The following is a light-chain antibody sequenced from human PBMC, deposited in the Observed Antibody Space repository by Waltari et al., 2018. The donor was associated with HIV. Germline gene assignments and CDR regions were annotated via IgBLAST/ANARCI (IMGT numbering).Light chain of an antibody. CDR2: EVS. Sequence: QSALTQPASVSGSPGQSTTIPCTGTTSDAGTYDFVSWYQQHPCKAPKLIIFEVSERPSGVSDRFSGSKSGNTASLTISGLQADDEADYYCCSFAASSTLLFGGGTRLTVL. CDR3: CSFAASSTLL. J-gene: IGLJ2*01. CDR1: TSDAGTYDF. V-gene: IGLV2-23*02.